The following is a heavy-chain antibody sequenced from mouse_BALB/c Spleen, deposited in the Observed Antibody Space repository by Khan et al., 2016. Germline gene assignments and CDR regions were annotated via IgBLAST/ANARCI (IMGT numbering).Heavy chain of an antibody. Sequence: VRLQQSGAELVKPGASVKLSCTASGFNIKDTYMHWVKQRPEQGLEWIGRIDPANGNTKYDPKFQGKATITADTSSNTAYLQLSSLTSEDTADYYCARSPYDYDVGFAYWGQGTLVTVSA. CDR2: IDPANGNT. D-gene: IGHD2-4*01. CDR3: ARSPYDYDVGFAY. J-gene: IGHJ3*01. CDR1: GFNIKDTY. V-gene: IGHV14-3*02.